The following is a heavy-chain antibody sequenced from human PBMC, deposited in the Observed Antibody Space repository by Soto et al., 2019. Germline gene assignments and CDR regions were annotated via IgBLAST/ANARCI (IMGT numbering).Heavy chain of an antibody. CDR1: GFTFRTYT. Sequence: EVQLVESGGGLVKPGGSLRLSCISSGFTFRTYTMNWVRQAPGKGLEWVSGIRGFSPYTFYAESVKGRFTISRDNANNSLSLQMNSLRAEDTAVYYCARDRGYDAHDYYYNAMDVWGQGTTVTVSS. CDR2: IRGFSPYT. V-gene: IGHV3-21*01. D-gene: IGHD2-15*01. CDR3: ARDRGYDAHDYYYNAMDV. J-gene: IGHJ6*02.